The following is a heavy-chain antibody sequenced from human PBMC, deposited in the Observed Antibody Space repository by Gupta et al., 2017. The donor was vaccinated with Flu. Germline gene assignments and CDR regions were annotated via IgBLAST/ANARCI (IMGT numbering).Heavy chain of an antibody. CDR2: ISKCEINE. CDR1: GFTFTNPS. J-gene: IGHJ4*01. CDR3: MKPWSSGRYVKTDY. Sequence: QMQPVESGGGVVQPGGSLRPSCAASGFTFTNPSIPWVRQAPGQGLEGLAEISKCEINEYYADAVKGRSTISRDNSKNTLYLQMSSLRSEDTAVYFCMKPWSSGRYVKTDYWGHGTLVTVSS. D-gene: IGHD1-26*01. V-gene: IGHV3-30*18.